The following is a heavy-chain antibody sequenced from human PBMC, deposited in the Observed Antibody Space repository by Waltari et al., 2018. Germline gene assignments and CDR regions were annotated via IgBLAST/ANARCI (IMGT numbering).Heavy chain of an antibody. D-gene: IGHD2-21*01. CDR3: ARDTGALWMDV. V-gene: IGHV1-46*01. CDR1: EYTFTSSY. Sequence: QVQLVQSGAEVKKPGASVKISCKTSEYTFTSSYIHWVRQAPGQGLEWMGIINPSGGSTIYGQKFQGRVTMTRETSTSTVYMELSSLRSEDTAVYHCARDTGALWMDVWGQGTTVTVSS. CDR2: INPSGGST. J-gene: IGHJ6*02.